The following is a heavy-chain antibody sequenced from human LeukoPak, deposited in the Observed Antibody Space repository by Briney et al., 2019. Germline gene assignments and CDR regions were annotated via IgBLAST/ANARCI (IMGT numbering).Heavy chain of an antibody. CDR1: GYTFTAYY. V-gene: IGHV1-2*02. J-gene: IGHJ6*03. CDR3: ARPRYSSASSDYHYYMDV. Sequence: ASVKVSCKASGYTFTAYYIHWVRQAPGQGLEWMGWIKPNTGGTDHAQNFQGRVTMTRDTSISAAYMELSNLTYDDTAVYYCARPRYSSASSDYHYYMDVWGKGTTVTFS. D-gene: IGHD6-6*01. CDR2: IKPNTGGT.